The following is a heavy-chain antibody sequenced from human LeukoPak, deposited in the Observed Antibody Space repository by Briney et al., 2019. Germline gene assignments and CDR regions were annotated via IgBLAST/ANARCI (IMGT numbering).Heavy chain of an antibody. D-gene: IGHD2-15*01. J-gene: IGHJ5*02. CDR1: GGTFTSYA. Sequence: GASVKVSCKASGGTFTSYAISWVRQAPGQGLEWMGGIIPISGTANYAQKFRGRVTITADESTSAAYMELSSLRSEDTAVYYCASRYCSGGDCYSWFDPWGQGTLVTVSS. V-gene: IGHV1-69*13. CDR3: ASRYCSGGDCYSWFDP. CDR2: IIPISGTA.